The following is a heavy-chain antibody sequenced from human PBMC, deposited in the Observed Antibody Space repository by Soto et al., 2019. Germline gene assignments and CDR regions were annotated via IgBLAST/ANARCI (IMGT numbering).Heavy chain of an antibody. CDR1: GFTFNNYG. D-gene: IGHD2-2*01. CDR2: IWYDGSNK. J-gene: IGHJ4*02. Sequence: QVQVVESGGGVVQPGRSLRPSCAASGFTFNNYGMHWVRQAPGKGLEWVAVIWYDGSNKYYADSVKGRFTISRDNSKNTMYLQMNSLRAEDTAVYYCAREPMRRTTEPVRRATNALDYWGQGTLVSVSS. V-gene: IGHV3-33*01. CDR3: AREPMRRTTEPVRRATNALDY.